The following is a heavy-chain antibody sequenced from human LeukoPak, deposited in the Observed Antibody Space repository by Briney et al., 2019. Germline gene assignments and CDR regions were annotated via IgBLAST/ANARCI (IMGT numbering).Heavy chain of an antibody. CDR3: ARDTSSSPGY. CDR2: INPNSGGT. D-gene: IGHD2-2*01. V-gene: IGHV1-2*02. Sequence: ASVKVSCKASGGTFSSYAISWVRQAPGQGLEWMGWINPNSGGTKYAQKFQGRVTMTRDTSTSTAYMDLSRLRSDDTAVYYCARDTSSSPGYWGQGTLVTVSS. CDR1: GGTFSSYA. J-gene: IGHJ4*02.